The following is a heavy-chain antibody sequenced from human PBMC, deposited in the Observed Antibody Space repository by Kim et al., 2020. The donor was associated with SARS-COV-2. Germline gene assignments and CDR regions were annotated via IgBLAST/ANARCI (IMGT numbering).Heavy chain of an antibody. J-gene: IGHJ4*02. CDR3: ARDGEAGGQLALFDY. V-gene: IGHV3-53*01. Sequence: AECVKGRVSSSRDNDKNTVYLQMNRLRVEDTAGYYCARDGEAGGQLALFDYWGQGTLVTVSS. D-gene: IGHD6-6*01.